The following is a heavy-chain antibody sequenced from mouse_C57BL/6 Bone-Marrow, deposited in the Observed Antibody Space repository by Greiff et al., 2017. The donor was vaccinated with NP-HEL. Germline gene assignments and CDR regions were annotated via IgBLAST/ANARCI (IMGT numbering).Heavy chain of an antibody. V-gene: IGHV14-2*01. CDR1: GFNIKDYY. CDR2: IDPEDGET. D-gene: IGHD1-1*01. Sequence: EVQGVESGAELVKPGASVKLSCTASGFNIKDYYMHWVKQRTEQGLEWIGRIDPEDGETKYAPKFQGKATITADTSSNTAYLQLSSLTSEDTAVYYCARGYGSSYEAMDYWGQGTSVTVSS. CDR3: ARGYGSSYEAMDY. J-gene: IGHJ4*01.